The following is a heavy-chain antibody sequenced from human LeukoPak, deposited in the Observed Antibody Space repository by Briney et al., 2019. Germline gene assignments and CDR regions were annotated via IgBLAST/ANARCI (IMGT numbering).Heavy chain of an antibody. D-gene: IGHD6-19*01. Sequence: GGSLRLSCVASGFTFNNYAMNWVRQAPGKGLEWVSSISGSGRRTYSADSVKGRFTISRDNSKTTLYLQMGSLRAEDTAVYYCAKDLLKTMAGEIRAYWGQGTLVTVSS. J-gene: IGHJ4*02. CDR2: ISGSGRRT. V-gene: IGHV3-23*01. CDR3: AKDLLKTMAGEIRAY. CDR1: GFTFNNYA.